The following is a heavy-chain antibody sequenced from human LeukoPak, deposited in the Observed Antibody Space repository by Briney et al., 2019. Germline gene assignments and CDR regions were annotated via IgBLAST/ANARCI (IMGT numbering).Heavy chain of an antibody. D-gene: IGHD2-15*01. CDR3: ARGGSSILDY. Sequence: GGSLRLSCAASGFSFSSYSMNWGRQAPGKGLEWVSCISSSSRYIYYADSVKGRFSISIDNAKNSLYLQMNSLRAEDTAVYYCARGGSSILDYWGPGTLVTVSS. CDR1: GFSFSSYS. J-gene: IGHJ4*02. CDR2: ISSSSRYI. V-gene: IGHV3-21*01.